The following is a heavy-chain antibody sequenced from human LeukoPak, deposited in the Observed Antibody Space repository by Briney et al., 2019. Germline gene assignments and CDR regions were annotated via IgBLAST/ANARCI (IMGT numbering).Heavy chain of an antibody. Sequence: GGSLRLSCAVSGFTLRSYWMSWVRQAPGKGLEWVANIKQDGSEKYYVDSVKGRFTISRDNAKNSLYLQMNSLRAEDTAVYYCARGGGSSGYYRKSPEDAFDIWGQGTMVTVSS. V-gene: IGHV3-7*01. CDR2: IKQDGSEK. J-gene: IGHJ3*02. D-gene: IGHD3-22*01. CDR3: ARGGGSSGYYRKSPEDAFDI. CDR1: GFTLRSYW.